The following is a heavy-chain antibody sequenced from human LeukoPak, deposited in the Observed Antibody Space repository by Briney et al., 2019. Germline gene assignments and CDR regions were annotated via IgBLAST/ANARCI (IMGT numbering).Heavy chain of an antibody. CDR1: GFRVSRRY. V-gene: IGHV3-53*01. J-gene: IGHJ6*03. Sequence: GGALRLSCAASGFRVSRRYMSWVRQAPGGGVEWVSVIYSGGSTYYADSVRGRFIISRDHLKNTVFLQVNSLRVEDTAVYYCARDNGAGYYYYLDVWGKGTTVTVSS. CDR2: IYSGGST. CDR3: ARDNGAGYYYYLDV. D-gene: IGHD6-19*01.